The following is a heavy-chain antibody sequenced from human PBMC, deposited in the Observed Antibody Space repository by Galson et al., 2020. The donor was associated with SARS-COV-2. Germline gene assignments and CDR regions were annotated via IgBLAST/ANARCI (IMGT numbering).Heavy chain of an antibody. Sequence: SQTLSLTCAISGDSVSSNSAAWNWIRQSPSRGLEWLGRTYYRSKWYNDYAVSVKSRITINPDTSKNQFSLQLNSVTPEDTAVYYCARDWGSGSYGRYYYYGMDVWGQGTTVTVSS. V-gene: IGHV6-1*01. CDR2: TYYRSKWYN. CDR3: ARDWGSGSYGRYYYYGMDV. CDR1: GDSVSSNSAA. D-gene: IGHD3-10*01. J-gene: IGHJ6*02.